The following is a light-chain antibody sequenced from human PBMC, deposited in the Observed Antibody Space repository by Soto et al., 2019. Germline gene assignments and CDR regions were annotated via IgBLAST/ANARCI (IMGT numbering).Light chain of an antibody. CDR2: GAY. Sequence: DIQMTQSPSSLSASVGDRVTITCRASQAISNYLAWYQQKPGKVPKLLIYGAYTLQSGVPSRFSGSGSGTDFTLTISSLQPDDVATYYCQKYDSALALSFGGGTKVEIK. CDR3: QKYDSALALS. CDR1: QAISNY. V-gene: IGKV1-27*01. J-gene: IGKJ4*01.